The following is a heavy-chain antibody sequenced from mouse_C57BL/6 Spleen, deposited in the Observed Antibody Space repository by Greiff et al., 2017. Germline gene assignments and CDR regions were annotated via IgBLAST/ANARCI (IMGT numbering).Heavy chain of an antibody. J-gene: IGHJ1*03. CDR1: GYTFTDYN. V-gene: IGHV1-18*01. CDR3: AGRVPNYYGSSYRDWYFDV. Sequence: EVQLQQSGPELVKPGASVKIPCKASGYTFTDYNMDWVKQSHGKSLEWIGDINPNNGGTIYNQKFKGKATLTVDKSSSTAYMELRSLTSEDTAVYYCAGRVPNYYGSSYRDWYFDVWGTGTTVTVSS. D-gene: IGHD1-1*01. CDR2: INPNNGGT.